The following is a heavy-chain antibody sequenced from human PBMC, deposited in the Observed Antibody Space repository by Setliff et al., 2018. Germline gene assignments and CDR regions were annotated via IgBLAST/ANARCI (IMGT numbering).Heavy chain of an antibody. D-gene: IGHD3-22*01. J-gene: IGHJ4*02. Sequence: ASVKVSCKASGYTFTSYAMHWVRQAPGQRLEWMGWMNPNSGNTGYAQKFQGRVTITRDTSASTAYMELSSLTSEDTAVYYCARRPYDSSGYFNYWGQGTLVTVSS. CDR2: MNPNSGNT. V-gene: IGHV1-3*01. CDR3: ARRPYDSSGYFNY. CDR1: GYTFTSYA.